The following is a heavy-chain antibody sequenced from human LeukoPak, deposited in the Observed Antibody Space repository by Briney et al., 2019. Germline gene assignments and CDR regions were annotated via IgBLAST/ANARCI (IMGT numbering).Heavy chain of an antibody. V-gene: IGHV1-69*13. CDR2: YIPMFGTA. D-gene: IGHD1-26*01. J-gene: IGHJ4*02. CDR1: GGTFSRYA. CDR3: AGASSKWELSF. Sequence: GASVKASCKASGGTFSRYAISWVRQAPGQGLEWMGGYIPMFGTANYAQNFQNRVTITADESTSTFSMEVSSLRPEDTAVYFCAGASSKWELSFWGQGTLVTVSS.